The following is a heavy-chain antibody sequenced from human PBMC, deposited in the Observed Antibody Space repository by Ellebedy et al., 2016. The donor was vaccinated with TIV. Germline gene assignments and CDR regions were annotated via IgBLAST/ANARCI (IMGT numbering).Heavy chain of an antibody. V-gene: IGHV3-7*01. CDR1: GFIFSDYE. CDR2: IKQDGSEK. J-gene: IGHJ4*02. CDR3: ASRGRYYDILTGYPFDY. Sequence: GGSLRLSCAASGFIFSDYEMNWVRQAPGKGLEWVANIKQDGSEKYYVDSVKGRFTISRDNAKNSLYLQMNSLRAEDTAVYYCASRGRYYDILTGYPFDYWGQGTLVTVSS. D-gene: IGHD3-9*01.